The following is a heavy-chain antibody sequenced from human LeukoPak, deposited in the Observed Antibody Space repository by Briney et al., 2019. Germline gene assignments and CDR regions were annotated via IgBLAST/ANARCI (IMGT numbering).Heavy chain of an antibody. V-gene: IGHV3-7*01. CDR3: ARATDSSSWFNFDY. J-gene: IGHJ4*01. CDR1: GFTFSSYR. CDR2: IKKDGSEI. D-gene: IGHD6-13*01. Sequence: GGSLRLSCAASGFTFSSYRMNWVRQAPGKGLEWVANIKKDGSEIYYVDSVKGRFTISRDNAKNSLYLQMNSLRAEDTAVYYCARATDSSSWFNFDYWGQGTLVTVSS.